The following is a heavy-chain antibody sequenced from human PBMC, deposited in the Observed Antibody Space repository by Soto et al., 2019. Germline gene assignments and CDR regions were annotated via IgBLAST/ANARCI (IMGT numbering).Heavy chain of an antibody. D-gene: IGHD3-22*01. CDR1: GGSFSGHS. CDR3: STRAYDTNGYYRFDP. Sequence: SETLSLTCAVYGGSFSGHSWTWIRQSPGKGLEWIGDINHSGRVNYSPSLKSRVTISLDASKNQFSLTLSAVTAADTAMYYCSTRAYDTNGYYRFDPWGQGTLVTVSS. J-gene: IGHJ5*01. V-gene: IGHV4-34*01. CDR2: INHSGRV.